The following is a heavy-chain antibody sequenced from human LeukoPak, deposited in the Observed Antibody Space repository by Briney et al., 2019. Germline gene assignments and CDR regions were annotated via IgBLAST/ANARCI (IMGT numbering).Heavy chain of an antibody. CDR3: AGHHPRNTVDF. D-gene: IGHD2/OR15-2a*01. CDR1: RGSISSYY. CDR2: ISDVGSI. Sequence: SETLSLTCTVSRGSISSYYWSWIRPPPGRGLEWIAYISDVGSINYNPSLKSRVTISLDTSKNQFSLKLSSVTAADTAVYYCAGHHPRNTVDFWGQGTLVTVSS. V-gene: IGHV4-59*08. J-gene: IGHJ4*02.